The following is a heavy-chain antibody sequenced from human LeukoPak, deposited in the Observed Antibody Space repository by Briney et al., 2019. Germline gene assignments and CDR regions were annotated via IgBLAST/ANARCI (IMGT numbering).Heavy chain of an antibody. CDR3: ARITGTTGDY. CDR1: GFTFSSYS. V-gene: IGHV3-48*01. D-gene: IGHD1-7*01. CDR2: ISSSSSTI. Sequence: PGGSLRLSCAASGFTFSSYSMNWVRQAPGKGLEWVSYISSSSSTIYYADSVKGRFTISRDSAKNSLYLQMNSLRAEDTAVYYCARITGTTGDYWGQGTLVTVSS. J-gene: IGHJ4*02.